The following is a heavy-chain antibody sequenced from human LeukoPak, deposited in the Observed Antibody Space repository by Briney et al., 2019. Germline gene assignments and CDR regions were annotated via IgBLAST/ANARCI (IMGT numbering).Heavy chain of an antibody. V-gene: IGHV3-23*01. D-gene: IGHD2-2*01. CDR2: ISGSGST. CDR1: GFTFSNYA. CDR3: AKSGCSTSCPAGD. Sequence: GGSLRLSCAASGFTFSNYAMTWVRQAPGKGLEWVSGISGSGSTYYAGSVKGRFTISRDNSKNTLYLQMNSLRDEDTAVYHCAKSGCSTSCPAGDWGQGTLVTVSS. J-gene: IGHJ4*02.